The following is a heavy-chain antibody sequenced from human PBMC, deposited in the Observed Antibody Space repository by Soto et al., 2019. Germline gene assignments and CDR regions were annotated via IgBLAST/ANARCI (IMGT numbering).Heavy chain of an antibody. Sequence: QVQLQQWGAGLLKPSETLSLTCAVYGGSFSGYYWSWIRQPPGKGLEWIGEINHSGSTNYNPSLKSRVTISVDPSKTQFSLKLSSVTVADTAVYYCARGRGGYGIGGDYFDYWGQGTLVTVSS. CDR2: INHSGST. CDR1: GGSFSGYY. D-gene: IGHD5-12*01. V-gene: IGHV4-34*01. J-gene: IGHJ4*02. CDR3: ARGRGGYGIGGDYFDY.